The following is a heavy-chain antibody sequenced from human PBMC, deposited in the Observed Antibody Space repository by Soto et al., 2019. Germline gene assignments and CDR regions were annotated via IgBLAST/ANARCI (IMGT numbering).Heavy chain of an antibody. V-gene: IGHV3-21*01. Sequence: GGSLRLSCAASGFTFSSYSMNWVRQAPGKGLEWVSSISSSSSYIYYADSVKGRFTISRDNAKNSLYLQMNSLRAEDTAVYYCARHRVGGVKDYYYYYGMDVWGQGTTVTVSS. CDR1: GFTFSSYS. CDR2: ISSSSSYI. D-gene: IGHD3-16*01. CDR3: ARHRVGGVKDYYYYYGMDV. J-gene: IGHJ6*02.